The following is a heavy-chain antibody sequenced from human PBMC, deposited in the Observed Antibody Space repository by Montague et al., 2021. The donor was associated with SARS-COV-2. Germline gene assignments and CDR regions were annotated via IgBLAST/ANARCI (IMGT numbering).Heavy chain of an antibody. CDR2: ISYDGSNK. CDR1: GFTFSSYA. J-gene: IGHJ6*02. V-gene: IGHV3-30*04. D-gene: IGHD5-12*01. Sequence: SLRLSCAASGFTFSSYAMHWVRQAPGKGLEWVAVISYDGSNKYYVDSVKGRFTISRDNSKNTLCLRMNSLRAEDTAVYYCARDRKWLRSGSKPDYYYYYGMDVWGQGTTVTVSS. CDR3: ARDRKWLRSGSKPDYYYYYGMDV.